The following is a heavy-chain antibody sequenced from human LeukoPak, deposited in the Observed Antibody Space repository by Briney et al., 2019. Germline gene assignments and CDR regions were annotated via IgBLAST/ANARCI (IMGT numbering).Heavy chain of an antibody. V-gene: IGHV4-30-4*01. CDR3: ARDSSGPGPDAFDI. Sequence: SETLSLTCTVSGGSISSGDDYWSWFRQPPGKGLEWIGYIYHSGSTYYNPSLRSRVSITIDTSKNQIFLNLDSVTAADTAVYYCARDSSGPGPDAFDIWGQGTMVTVTS. CDR2: IYHSGST. D-gene: IGHD6-19*01. J-gene: IGHJ3*02. CDR1: GGSISSGDDY.